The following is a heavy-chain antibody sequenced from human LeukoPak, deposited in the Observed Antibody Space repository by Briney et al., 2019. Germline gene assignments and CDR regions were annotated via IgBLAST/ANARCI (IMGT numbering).Heavy chain of an antibody. CDR2: IIPIFGTA. Sequence: RRASVKVSCKASGGTFSSYAISWVRQAPGQGLEWMGGIIPIFGTANYAQKFQGRDTITADESTSTAYMELSSLRSEDTAVYYCARKRVGGKNPFHYYGMDVWGQGTTVTVSS. D-gene: IGHD4-23*01. CDR3: ARKRVGGKNPFHYYGMDV. CDR1: GGTFSSYA. J-gene: IGHJ6*02. V-gene: IGHV1-69*13.